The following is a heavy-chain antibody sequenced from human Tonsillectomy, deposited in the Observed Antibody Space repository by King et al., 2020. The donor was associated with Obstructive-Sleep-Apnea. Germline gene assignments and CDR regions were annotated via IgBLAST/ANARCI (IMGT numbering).Heavy chain of an antibody. V-gene: IGHV3-66*01. D-gene: IGHD3-9*01. CDR2: IYSGGST. J-gene: IGHJ4*02. Sequence: VQLVESGGGLVQPGGSLRLSCAASGFTVSSNYMSWGRQAPGKGLEWGSSIYSGGSTHYADSVKGRFTISRDNSKNTLYLQMNILMAEDMAVYYCASATPYYDILSYYFDYWGQGTLVTVSS. CDR1: GFTVSSNY. CDR3: ASATPYYDILSYYFDY.